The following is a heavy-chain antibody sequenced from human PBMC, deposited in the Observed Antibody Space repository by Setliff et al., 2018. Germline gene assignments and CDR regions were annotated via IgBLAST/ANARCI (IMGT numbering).Heavy chain of an antibody. V-gene: IGHV4-34*01. J-gene: IGHJ4*02. CDR3: ARGRNVAARLLDS. CDR1: GGTFSDYY. Sequence: SETLSLTCAAYGGTFSDYYWTWIRQPPGKGLEWIGEINHSGTTNYHPSLRSRVIISVDTSKNQFSLKVTSVTAADTSVYFCARGRNVAARLLDSWGQGTLVTVSS. CDR2: INHSGTT. D-gene: IGHD6-6*01.